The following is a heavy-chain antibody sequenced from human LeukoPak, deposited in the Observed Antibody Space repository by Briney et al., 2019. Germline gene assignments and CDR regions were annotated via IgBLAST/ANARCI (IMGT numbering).Heavy chain of an antibody. CDR2: VYYTGST. J-gene: IGHJ4*02. CDR3: ARRGDFEFDN. CDR1: GGSISSGGYY. V-gene: IGHV4-39*01. D-gene: IGHD2-21*02. Sequence: SETRSLTCSVSGGSISSGGYYWAWIRQPPGKGLEWIATVYYTGSTYYNPSLTSRVTIYVDTSKDQFSLKLSSVTAADMAVYYCARRGDFEFDNWGQGTLVTVSS.